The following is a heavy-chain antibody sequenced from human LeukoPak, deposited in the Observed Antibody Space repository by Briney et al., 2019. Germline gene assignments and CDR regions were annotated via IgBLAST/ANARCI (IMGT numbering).Heavy chain of an antibody. CDR1: GFTFSSYW. D-gene: IGHD3-22*01. V-gene: IGHV3-74*01. CDR3: VRVVVKRNDLAY. Sequence: PGGSLRLSCAASGFTFSSYWMHWVRQAPGKGLVWVSRINSDGSSTSYADSVKGRFTISRDNAKNMLYLQMNSLRAEDTAVYYCVRVVVKRNDLAYWGQGTLVTVSS. CDR2: INSDGSST. J-gene: IGHJ4*02.